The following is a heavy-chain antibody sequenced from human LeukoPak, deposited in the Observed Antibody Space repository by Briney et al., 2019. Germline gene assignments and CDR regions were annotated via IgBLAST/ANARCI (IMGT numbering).Heavy chain of an antibody. D-gene: IGHD3-10*01. CDR3: ARAGSGSYYNLFDY. V-gene: IGHV3-11*01. J-gene: IGHJ4*02. Sequence: GGSLRLSCAASGFTFSDYYMSWIRQAPGKGLEWVSYISSSGSTVYYADSVKGRFTISRDNAKNSLYLQMNSLRAEGTAVYYCARAGSGSYYNLFDYWGQGTLVTVSS. CDR2: ISSSGSTV. CDR1: GFTFSDYY.